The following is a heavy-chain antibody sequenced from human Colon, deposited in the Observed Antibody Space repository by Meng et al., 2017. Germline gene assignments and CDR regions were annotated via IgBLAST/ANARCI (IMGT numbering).Heavy chain of an antibody. CDR1: GFTFSSYA. J-gene: IGHJ5*02. V-gene: IGHV3-23*01. CDR3: AKDPRGHYYDSSVPGFDP. CDR2: ISGSGGST. D-gene: IGHD3-22*01. Sequence: GESLKISCAASGFTFSSYAMSWVRQAPGKGLEWVSAISGSGGSTYYADSVKGRFTISRDNSKNTLYLQMNSLRAEDTAVYYCAKDPRGHYYDSSVPGFDPGGEGTLVTVSS.